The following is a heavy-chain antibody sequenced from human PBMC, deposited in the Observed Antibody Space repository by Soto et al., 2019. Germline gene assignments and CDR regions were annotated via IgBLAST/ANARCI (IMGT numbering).Heavy chain of an antibody. V-gene: IGHV1-46*01. CDR1: GYTFTSYY. Sequence: QVQLVQSGAEVKKPGASVKVSCKASGYTFTSYYMHWVRQAPGQGLEWMGIINPSGGSTSYAQKFQGRVTMTRDTSTSTVYMELSSLRSEDTAVYYCARSRGSLGSYYYYGMDVWGQGTTVTVSS. CDR3: ARSRGSLGSYYYYGMDV. D-gene: IGHD1-26*01. CDR2: INPSGGST. J-gene: IGHJ6*02.